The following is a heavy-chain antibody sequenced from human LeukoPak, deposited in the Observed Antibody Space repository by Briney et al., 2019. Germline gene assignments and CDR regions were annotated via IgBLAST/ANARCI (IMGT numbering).Heavy chain of an antibody. CDR3: ARDKNYDDNSDPKYYFDY. Sequence: ASVKVSCKASGYSFTTYGISWVRQAPGQGLEWMGWISAYKGYTGYAQKFQGRVTMTTDTSTSTAYMELGSLRSDDTAVYYCARDKNYDDNSDPKYYFDYWGQGTLVTVSS. J-gene: IGHJ4*02. CDR1: GYSFTTYG. CDR2: ISAYKGYT. D-gene: IGHD3-22*01. V-gene: IGHV1-18*01.